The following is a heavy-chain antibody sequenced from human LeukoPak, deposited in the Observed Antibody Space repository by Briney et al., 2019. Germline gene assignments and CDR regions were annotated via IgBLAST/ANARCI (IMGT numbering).Heavy chain of an antibody. J-gene: IGHJ4*02. D-gene: IGHD5-18*01. V-gene: IGHV3-73*01. CDR3: TRQGEPTALIDH. CDR1: GFSFSGSA. CDR2: IRSKRNNYAT. Sequence: GGSLKLSCAASGFSFSGSALHWVRQASGKGLEWVGRIRSKRNNYATGYGASVKGRFTISRDESKNTAYLQMNSLKSEDTAVYYCTRQGEPTALIDHWGQGTLVSVSS.